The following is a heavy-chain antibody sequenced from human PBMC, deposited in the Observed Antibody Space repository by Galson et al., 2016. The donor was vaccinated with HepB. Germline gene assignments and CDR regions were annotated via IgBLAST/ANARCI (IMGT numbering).Heavy chain of an antibody. CDR1: GFTFSDAW. Sequence: SLRLFCAASGFTFSDAWMNWVRQAPGKGLEWVGRIKRKTDGGTTDYAAPVEGRFTISRDDSKNTLYLQMNNMTNEDTAVYYCTTYYGNGLTAYRWFDPWGQGTLVTVSS. CDR3: TTYYGNGLTAYRWFDP. D-gene: IGHD3-9*01. V-gene: IGHV3-15*01. J-gene: IGHJ5*02. CDR2: IKRKTDGGTT.